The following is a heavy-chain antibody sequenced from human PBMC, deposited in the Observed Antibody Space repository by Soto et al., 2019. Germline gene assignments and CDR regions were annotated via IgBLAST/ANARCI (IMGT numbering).Heavy chain of an antibody. J-gene: IGHJ4*02. D-gene: IGHD7-27*01. CDR1: GFIFSSFG. CDR2: IWYDGSNA. V-gene: IGHV3-33*01. CDR3: VRDLLGSGGHFDY. Sequence: GGSLRLSCAASGFIFSSFGMHWVRQAPGKGLEWVAHIWYDGSNAYYADSVKGRFTISRDNSRNTLYLQMNSLRAEDTAVYHCVRDLLGSGGHFDYWGQGTLVTVSS.